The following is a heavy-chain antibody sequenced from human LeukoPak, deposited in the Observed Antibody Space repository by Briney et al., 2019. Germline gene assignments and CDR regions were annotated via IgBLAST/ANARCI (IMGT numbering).Heavy chain of an antibody. CDR1: GFTFSSYA. CDR2: ITGGGGGT. V-gene: IGHV3-23*01. D-gene: IGHD6-19*01. CDR3: AKGSDSGWYGAYFDY. J-gene: IGHJ4*02. Sequence: GGSLRLSCAASGFTFSSYAMSWVRQAPGGGLERVSAITGGGGGTYYADSVKGRFTISRDNSKNALYLQMNSLRAEDTAVYYCAKGSDSGWYGAYFDYWGRGTLVTVSS.